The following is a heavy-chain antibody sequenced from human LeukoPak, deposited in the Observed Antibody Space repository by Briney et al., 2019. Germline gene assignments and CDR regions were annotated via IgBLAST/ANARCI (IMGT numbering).Heavy chain of an antibody. CDR3: AKDPWYYGSGSYYNFDY. V-gene: IGHV3-23*01. Sequence: QPGGSLRLSCAASGFTFSSYAMSWVRQAPGKGLAWVSAISGSGGSTYYADSVKGRFTISRDNSKNTLYLQMNSLRAEDTAVYYCAKDPWYYGSGSYYNFDYWGQGTLVTVSS. J-gene: IGHJ4*02. D-gene: IGHD3-10*01. CDR2: ISGSGGST. CDR1: GFTFSSYA.